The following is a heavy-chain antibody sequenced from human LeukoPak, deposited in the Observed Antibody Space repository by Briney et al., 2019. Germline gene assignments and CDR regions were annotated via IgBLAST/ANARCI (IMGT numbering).Heavy chain of an antibody. Sequence: GGSLTLSCAASGFTFSSYWMSWVRQHPGKGLEWVANIKQDGSEKYYVDSVKGRFTISRDNAKNSLYLQINSLRAEDTAVYYCARVHPVRGSSWTGDYWGQGTLVTVSS. CDR3: ARVHPVRGSSWTGDY. CDR1: GFTFSSYW. J-gene: IGHJ4*02. D-gene: IGHD6-13*01. CDR2: IKQDGSEK. V-gene: IGHV3-7*01.